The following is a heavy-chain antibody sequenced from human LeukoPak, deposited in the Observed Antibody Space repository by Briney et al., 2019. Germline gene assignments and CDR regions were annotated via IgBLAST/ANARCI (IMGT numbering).Heavy chain of an antibody. CDR1: GFTFSSHA. V-gene: IGHV3-23*01. J-gene: IGHJ4*02. Sequence: GGSLRLSCAASGFTFSSHAMSWVRQAPGKGPEWVSAISADSYYTYYADSVQGRFTISRDNSKNTLYLQMNGLRVEDTAVYYCARDPPAVSINTYAWGQGTLVTVSS. D-gene: IGHD2-8*01. CDR2: ISADSYYT. CDR3: ARDPPAVSINTYA.